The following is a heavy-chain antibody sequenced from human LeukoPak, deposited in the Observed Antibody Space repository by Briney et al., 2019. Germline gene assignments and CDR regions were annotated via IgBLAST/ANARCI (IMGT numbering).Heavy chain of an antibody. J-gene: IGHJ6*02. CDR1: GFTFSDHY. CDR3: ARGYHSFDV. D-gene: IGHD1-26*01. CDR2: TRNKANNYTT. V-gene: IGHV3-72*01. Sequence: GGSLRLSCAVSGFTFSDHYMDWVRQAPGKGLEWVGRTRNKANNYTTVYAASVQGRFTVSRDDTKNSLYLQMNSLKTEDTAVYYCARGYHSFDVWGQGTTVTVSS.